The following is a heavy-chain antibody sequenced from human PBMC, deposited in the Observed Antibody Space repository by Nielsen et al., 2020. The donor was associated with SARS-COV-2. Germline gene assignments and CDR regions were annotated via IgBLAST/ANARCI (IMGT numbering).Heavy chain of an antibody. CDR1: GGSISSGGYY. V-gene: IGHV4-31*03. CDR2: IYYSGST. Sequence: SETLSLTCTVSGGSISSGGYYWSWIRQHPGKGLEWIGYIYYSGSTYYNPSLKSRVTISVDTSKNQFSLKLSSVTAADTAVYYCAKDPGATIFGVVIKEGYKWFDPWGQGTLVTVSS. D-gene: IGHD3-3*01. J-gene: IGHJ5*02. CDR3: AKDPGATIFGVVIKEGYKWFDP.